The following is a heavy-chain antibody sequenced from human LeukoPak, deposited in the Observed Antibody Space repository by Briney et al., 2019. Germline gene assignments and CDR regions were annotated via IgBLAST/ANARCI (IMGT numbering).Heavy chain of an antibody. J-gene: IGHJ5*02. CDR1: GYTFTGYY. CDR2: INPNSGGT. D-gene: IGHD3-22*01. V-gene: IGHV1-2*02. CDR3: ARAPPYDSSGYPLNNWFDP. Sequence: ASVKVSCKASGYTFTGYYMHWVRQAPGQGLEWMGWINPNSGGTNYAQKFQGRVTMTRDTSISTAYMELSRLRSDDTAVYYCARAPPYDSSGYPLNNWFDPWGQGTLVTVSS.